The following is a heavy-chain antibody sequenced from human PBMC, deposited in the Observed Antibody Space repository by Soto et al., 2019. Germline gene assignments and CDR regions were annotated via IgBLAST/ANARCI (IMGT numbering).Heavy chain of an antibody. V-gene: IGHV3-21*01. J-gene: IGHJ4*02. CDR3: AREGINNYNEYYFDS. CDR1: GFTFSSYS. CDR2: ISGSGNYT. D-gene: IGHD4-4*01. Sequence: PGGSLRLSCAASGFTFSSYSMNWVRQAPGKGLEWVSSISGSGNYTHYADFLRGRFTISRDNAKTSLYLEMNSLRAEDTAVYYCAREGINNYNEYYFDSLGQGAVVAVFS.